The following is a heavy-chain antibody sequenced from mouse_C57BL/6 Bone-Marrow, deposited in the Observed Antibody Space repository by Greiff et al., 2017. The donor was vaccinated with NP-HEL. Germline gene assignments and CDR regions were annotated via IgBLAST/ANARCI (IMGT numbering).Heavy chain of an antibody. V-gene: IGHV1-42*01. CDR3: ARRRFWDAGAYYCAMDY. CDR1: GYSFTGYY. D-gene: IGHD4-1*01. Sequence: EVQLQQSGPELVKPGASVKLSCTASGYSFTGYYMNWVKQSPEKSLEWIGEINPSTGGTTYNQKFKDKATFTVDKSSSTAYMQLKRRTSEDSAVYYCARRRFWDAGAYYCAMDYWGQGTSVTVSS. CDR2: INPSTGGT. J-gene: IGHJ4*01.